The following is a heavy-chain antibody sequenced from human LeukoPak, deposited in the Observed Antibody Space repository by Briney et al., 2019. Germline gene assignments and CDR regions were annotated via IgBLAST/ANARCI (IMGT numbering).Heavy chain of an antibody. Sequence: GGSLRLSCAASGFTFSSYWMSWVRQAPGKGLEWVANIKPDGSEKYHVDFVKGRFTISRDNAKNSLYLQMNSLRAEDTAVYYCARVGDGGVFAYWGQGTLVTVSS. D-gene: IGHD5-24*01. CDR2: IKPDGSEK. CDR3: ARVGDGGVFAY. V-gene: IGHV3-7*01. J-gene: IGHJ4*02. CDR1: GFTFSSYW.